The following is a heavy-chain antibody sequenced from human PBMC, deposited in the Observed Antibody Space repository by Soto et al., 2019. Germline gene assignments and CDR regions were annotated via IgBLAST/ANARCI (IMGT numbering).Heavy chain of an antibody. V-gene: IGHV4-39*01. CDR2: IYYSGST. D-gene: IGHD2-21*01. CDR1: GGSISSSSYY. J-gene: IGHJ4*02. CDR3: ARIIPLRQKGGGYFDY. Sequence: SSETLSLTCTVSGGSISSSSYYWGWIRQPPGKGLEWIGSIYYSGSTYYNPSLKSRVTISVDTSKNQFSLKLSSVTAADTAVYYCARIIPLRQKGGGYFDYWGQGTLVTVSS.